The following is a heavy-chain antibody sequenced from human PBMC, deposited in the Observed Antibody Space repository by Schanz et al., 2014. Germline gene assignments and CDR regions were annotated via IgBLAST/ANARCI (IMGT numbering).Heavy chain of an antibody. CDR3: AKDGIMVQGVIWERYFDS. J-gene: IGHJ4*02. V-gene: IGHV3-23*01. CDR1: GFTFFGSFA. Sequence: EVQLLESGGGLVQPGGSLRLSCVASGFTFFGSFAMSWVRQAPGKGLEWVSGMSGSGSTADYADSVKGRFTISRDNSRKTLYLQMNSLRAEDTALYYCAKDGIMVQGVIWERYFDSWGQGTLVTVSS. CDR2: MSGSGSTA. D-gene: IGHD3-10*01.